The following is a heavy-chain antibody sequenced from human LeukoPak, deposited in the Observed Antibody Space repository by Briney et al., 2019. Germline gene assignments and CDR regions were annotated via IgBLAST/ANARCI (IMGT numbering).Heavy chain of an antibody. CDR2: IIPIFGTA. D-gene: IGHD3-3*01. Sequence: SVRVSCKASGGTFSSYAISWVRQAPGQGLEWMGRIIPIFGTANYAQKFQGRVTITTDESTSTAYMELSSLRSEDTAVYYCARVPLSTNYDFWSGYYPYNWFDPWGQGTLVTVSS. CDR1: GGTFSSYA. V-gene: IGHV1-69*05. J-gene: IGHJ5*02. CDR3: ARVPLSTNYDFWSGYYPYNWFDP.